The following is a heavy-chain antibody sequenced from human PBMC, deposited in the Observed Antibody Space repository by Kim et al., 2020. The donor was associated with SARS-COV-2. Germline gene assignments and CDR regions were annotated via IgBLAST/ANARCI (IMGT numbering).Heavy chain of an antibody. Sequence: SETLSLTCTVSGGSISSYYWSWIRQPPGKGLEWIGYIYYSGSTNYNPSLKSRVTISVDTSKNQFSLKLSSVTAADTAVYYCARAGYCSGGTCYWFDPWGQGTLVTVSS. CDR1: GGSISSYY. CDR2: IYYSGST. D-gene: IGHD2-15*01. J-gene: IGHJ5*02. CDR3: ARAGYCSGGTCYWFDP. V-gene: IGHV4-59*01.